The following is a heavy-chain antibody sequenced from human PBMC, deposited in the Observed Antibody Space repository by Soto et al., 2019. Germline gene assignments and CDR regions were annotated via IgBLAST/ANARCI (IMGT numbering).Heavy chain of an antibody. CDR1: GGSFSGYY. CDR2: INHSGST. V-gene: IGHV4-34*01. J-gene: IGHJ5*02. D-gene: IGHD2-2*01. CDR3: AKSMEVVPAVRGSCFDP. Sequence: SETLSLTCAVYGGSFSGYYWSWNRQPPGKGLEWIGEINHSGSTNYNPSLKSRVTISVDTSKNQFSLKLSSVTAGDTPVHYCAKSMEVVPAVRGSCFDPWGKGPLVTVSS.